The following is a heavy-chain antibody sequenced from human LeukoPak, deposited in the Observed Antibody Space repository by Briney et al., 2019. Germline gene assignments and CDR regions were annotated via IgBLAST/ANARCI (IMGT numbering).Heavy chain of an antibody. V-gene: IGHV4-39*01. D-gene: IGHD3-22*01. CDR3: ATRSLTMIVVVRSSDAFDI. CDR2: IYYSGST. Sequence: SETLSLTCTVSGGSISSSSYYWGWIRQPPGKGLEWIGSIYYSGSTYYNPSLKSRVTISVDTSKNQFSLKLGSVTAADTAVYYCATRSLTMIVVVRSSDAFDIWGQGTMVTVSS. J-gene: IGHJ3*02. CDR1: GGSISSSSYY.